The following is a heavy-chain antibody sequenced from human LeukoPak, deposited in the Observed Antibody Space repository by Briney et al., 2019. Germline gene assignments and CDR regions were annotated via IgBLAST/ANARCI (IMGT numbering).Heavy chain of an antibody. CDR3: ARSGVFTGYDAFDI. CDR1: GGSINMSY. V-gene: IGHV4-59*08. J-gene: IGHJ3*02. CDR2: IYYRGTT. Sequence: PSQTLSLTCTVSGGSINMSYWSSIRHPPGNGLGWSGYIYYRGTTNYNPSLKSRVTISVDTSKNQYSLKLSSVTAADTAVYYCARSGVFTGYDAFDIWGQGTRVTVSS. D-gene: IGHD6-13*01.